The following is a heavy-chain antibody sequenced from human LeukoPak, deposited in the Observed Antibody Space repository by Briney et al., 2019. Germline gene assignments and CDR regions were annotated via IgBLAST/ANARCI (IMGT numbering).Heavy chain of an antibody. J-gene: IGHJ5*02. CDR3: AKEVLSSYDYVWGSYRPTYQNWFDP. D-gene: IGHD3-16*02. CDR2: ISGSGGST. CDR1: GFTFSSYA. V-gene: IGHV3-23*01. Sequence: GGSLRLSCAASGFTFSSYAMSWVRQAPGEGLEWVSAISGSGGSTYYADSVKGRFTISRDNSKNTLYLQMNSLRAEDTAVYYCAKEVLSSYDYVWGSYRPTYQNWFDPWGQGTLVTVSS.